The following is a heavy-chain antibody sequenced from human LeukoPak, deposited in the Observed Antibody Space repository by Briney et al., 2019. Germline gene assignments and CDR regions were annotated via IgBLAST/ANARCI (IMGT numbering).Heavy chain of an antibody. CDR3: AREFVVDWFAP. D-gene: IGHD2-2*01. CDR2: ISSSGSNI. Sequence: PGGSLRLSCAASGFTFSSYEMNLVRQAPGKGLEWVSYISSSGSNIYYADSVKGRFTISRDNAKNSLYLQMNRLRAEDTAVYYCAREFVVDWFAPWGQGTLVTVSS. V-gene: IGHV3-48*03. CDR1: GFTFSSYE. J-gene: IGHJ5*02.